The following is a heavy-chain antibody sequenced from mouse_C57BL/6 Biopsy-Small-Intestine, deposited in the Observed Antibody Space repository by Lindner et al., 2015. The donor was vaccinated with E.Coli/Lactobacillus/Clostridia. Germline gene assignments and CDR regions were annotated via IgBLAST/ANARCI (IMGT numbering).Heavy chain of an antibody. Sequence: SVKVSCKASGYTFTNSDIHWVRQAPGQSLEWMGWIDPGNGNTQYSQKFQDRVTITSDTSASTAYMELSGLRSQDTAVFYCARGLAKNTVPTWGQGTLVTVS. CDR1: GYTFTNSD. D-gene: IGHD2-10*01. CDR3: ARGLAKNTVPT. CDR2: IDPGNGNT. V-gene: IGHV1-84*02. J-gene: IGHJ3*01.